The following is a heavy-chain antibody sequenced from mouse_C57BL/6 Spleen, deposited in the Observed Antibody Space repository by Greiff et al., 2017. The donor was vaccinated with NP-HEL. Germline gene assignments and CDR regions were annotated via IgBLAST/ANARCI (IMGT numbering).Heavy chain of an antibody. CDR1: GYTFTDYY. CDR3: ARPSGGDYAMDY. D-gene: IGHD6-1*01. V-gene: IGHV1-26*01. Sequence: VQLQQSGPELVKPGASVKISCKASGYTFTDYYMNWVKQSHGKSLEWIGDINPNNGGTSYNQKFKGKATLTVDKSSSTAYMELRSLTSEDSAVYYCARPSGGDYAMDYWGQGTSVTVSS. J-gene: IGHJ4*01. CDR2: INPNNGGT.